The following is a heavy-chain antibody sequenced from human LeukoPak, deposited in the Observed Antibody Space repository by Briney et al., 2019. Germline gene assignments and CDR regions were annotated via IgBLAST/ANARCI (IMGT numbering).Heavy chain of an antibody. J-gene: IGHJ4*02. CDR2: FDPEDGET. CDR1: GYTLTELS. V-gene: IGHV1-24*01. Sequence: ASVKVSCKVSGYTLTELSMHWVRQAPGKGLEWMGGFDPEDGETIYAQKFQGRVTMTEDTSTDTAYMELSSLRSEDTAVYYCATVEWLAGASKPITIFGVVIDVFDYWGQGTLVTVSS. CDR3: ATVEWLAGASKPITIFGVVIDVFDY. D-gene: IGHD3-3*01.